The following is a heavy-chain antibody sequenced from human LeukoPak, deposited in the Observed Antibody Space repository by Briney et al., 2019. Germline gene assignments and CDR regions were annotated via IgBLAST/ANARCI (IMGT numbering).Heavy chain of an antibody. Sequence: GGSLRLSCAASGFTFSNYAMHWVRQAPGKGLEWVAVISYDGSNKYYADSVKGRFTISRDNSKNTLYLQMNSLRAEDTAVYYCARSSSMVTFDYWGQGTLATVSS. CDR3: ARSSSMVTFDY. J-gene: IGHJ4*02. V-gene: IGHV3-30*04. CDR1: GFTFSNYA. CDR2: ISYDGSNK. D-gene: IGHD5-18*01.